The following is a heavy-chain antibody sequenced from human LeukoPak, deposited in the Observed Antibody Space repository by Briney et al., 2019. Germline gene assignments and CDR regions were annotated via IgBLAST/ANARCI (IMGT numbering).Heavy chain of an antibody. J-gene: IGHJ6*03. V-gene: IGHV1-24*01. D-gene: IGHD2-15*01. CDR1: GYTFTGYY. CDR2: FDPEVGKT. CDR3: ATRYCSGGSCPNYYYYYINV. Sequence: ASVKVSCKASGYTFTGYYMHWVRQAPGKGPEWMGGFDPEVGKTIYAQKFQGRVTMTEDTSTDTAYMELSSLRSEDTAVYYCATRYCSGGSCPNYYYYYINVWGKGTTVTISS.